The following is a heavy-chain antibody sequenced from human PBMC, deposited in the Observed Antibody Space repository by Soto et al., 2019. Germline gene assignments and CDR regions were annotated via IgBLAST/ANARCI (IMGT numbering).Heavy chain of an antibody. D-gene: IGHD2-8*02. CDR3: AKATATGGGAFDI. CDR1: GFICTSYD. V-gene: IGHV3-23*01. Sequence: PGESLKISCAASGFICTSYDMSWVRQAPGKGLEWVSTILVGGSTHYEDSVKGRFTISRDRSKNTVYLQMNSLTAGDTAVYYCAKATATGGGAFDICGQGTMVTVSS. CDR2: ILVGGST. J-gene: IGHJ3*02.